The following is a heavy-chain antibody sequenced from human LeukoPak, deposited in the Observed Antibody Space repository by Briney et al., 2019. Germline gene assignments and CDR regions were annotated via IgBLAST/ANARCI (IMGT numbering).Heavy chain of an antibody. V-gene: IGHV1-2*02. D-gene: IGHD3-3*01. J-gene: IGHJ5*02. Sequence: ASVKVSCKASGYTFTGYYMHWVRHAPGQGLEWMGWINPNSGGTNYAQKFQGRVTMTRDTSISTAYMELSRLRSDDTAVYYCARDRGQRRFRRLDPWGQGTLVTVSS. CDR3: ARDRGQRRFRRLDP. CDR1: GYTFTGYY. CDR2: INPNSGGT.